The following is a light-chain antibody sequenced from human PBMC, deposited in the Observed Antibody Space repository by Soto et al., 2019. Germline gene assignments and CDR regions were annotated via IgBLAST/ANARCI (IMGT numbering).Light chain of an antibody. CDR2: GAS. CDR3: QQYNNWPPWT. CDR1: QSVSSN. Sequence: EIVMTQSPATLSVSPGERATVSCRASQSVSSNLAWYQQKPGQAPRILIYGASTRATGIPARFSGSGSGTEFTLTLSSLQSEDFAVYYCQQYNNWPPWTFGQGTMVEIK. V-gene: IGKV3-15*01. J-gene: IGKJ1*01.